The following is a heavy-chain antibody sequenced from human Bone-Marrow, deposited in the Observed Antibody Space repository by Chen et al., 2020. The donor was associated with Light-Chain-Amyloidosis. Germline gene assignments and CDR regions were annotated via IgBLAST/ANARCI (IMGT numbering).Heavy chain of an antibody. D-gene: IGHD2-15*01. CDR2: INHSGST. CDR3: ARGAMGWRSITAVVARNRINWFDP. J-gene: IGHJ5*02. V-gene: IGHV4-34*01. CDR1: GGSFSNYY. Sequence: QVQLQQWGAGLLKPSETLSLTCAVYGGSFSNYYWSWIRQVPGKGLEWIAEINHSGSTNSNPSLKGRVTVSVDTSKKQFSLKLTSVTAADTAVYYCARGAMGWRSITAVVARNRINWFDPWGQGTLVIVSS.